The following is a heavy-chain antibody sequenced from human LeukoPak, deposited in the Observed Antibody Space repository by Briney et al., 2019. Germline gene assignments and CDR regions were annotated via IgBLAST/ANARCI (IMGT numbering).Heavy chain of an antibody. CDR2: ISYEGSNK. CDR1: GFTFSTYV. D-gene: IGHD1-26*01. CDR3: AKAIYGGSYYGLYFQH. Sequence: QPGRSLRLSCAASGFTFSTYVMHWVRQAPGKGLEWVAIISYEGSNKYYADSVKGRFTISRDNSKNTVYLQMNSLRAEDTAVYYCAKAIYGGSYYGLYFQHWGQGNLVTVSS. J-gene: IGHJ1*01. V-gene: IGHV3-30*18.